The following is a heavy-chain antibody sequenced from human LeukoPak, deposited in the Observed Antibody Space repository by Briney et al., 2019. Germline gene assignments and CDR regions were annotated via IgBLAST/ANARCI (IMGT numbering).Heavy chain of an antibody. CDR3: AKLKCLNKPNYYMDV. CDR1: GFTFGNFA. CDR2: LSSSGGSS. D-gene: IGHD5/OR15-5a*01. J-gene: IGHJ6*03. Sequence: GGSLRLSCAASGFTFGNFAMSWVRQAPGKGLDWVSTLSSSGGSSYYADSVRGRFTISRDIPKNTLYLQMNSLGADDTAVYFCAKLKCLNKPNYYMDVWGKGTTVTVSS. V-gene: IGHV3-23*01.